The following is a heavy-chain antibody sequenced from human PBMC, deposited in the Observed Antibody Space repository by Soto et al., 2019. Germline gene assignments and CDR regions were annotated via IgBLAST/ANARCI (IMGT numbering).Heavy chain of an antibody. CDR3: ARDYGSGSYYNYYYYGMDV. D-gene: IGHD3-10*01. J-gene: IGHJ6*02. CDR1: GFTFSSYG. V-gene: IGHV3-33*01. Sequence: GGSLRLSCAASGFTFSSYGMHWVRQAPGKGLEWVAVIWYDGSNKYYADSVKGRFTISRDNSKNTLYLQMNSLRAEDTAVYYCARDYGSGSYYNYYYYGMDVWGQGTTVTV. CDR2: IWYDGSNK.